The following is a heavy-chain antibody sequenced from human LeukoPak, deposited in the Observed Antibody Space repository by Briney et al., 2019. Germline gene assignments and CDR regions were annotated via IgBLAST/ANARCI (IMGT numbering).Heavy chain of an antibody. D-gene: IGHD3-22*01. CDR3: ARDRAEYDSSGYYGGFDY. V-gene: IGHV1-8*02. CDR1: GYTFTGYY. Sequence: ASVKVSCKASGYTFTGYYMHWVRQAPGQGLEWMGWMNPNSGNTGYAQKFQGRVTMTRNTSISTAYMELSSLRSEDTAVYYCARDRAEYDSSGYYGGFDYWGQGTLVTVSS. CDR2: MNPNSGNT. J-gene: IGHJ4*02.